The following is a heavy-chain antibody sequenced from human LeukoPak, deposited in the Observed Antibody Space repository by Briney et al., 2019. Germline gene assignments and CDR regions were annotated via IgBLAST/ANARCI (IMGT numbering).Heavy chain of an antibody. CDR3: ASMYSSSCPWCYFDY. Sequence: GGSLRLSCAASGFTVSSNYMSWVRQAPGKGLEWVSVIYSGGSTYYADSVKGRFTISRDNSKNTLYLQMNSLRAEDTAVYYCASMYSSSCPWCYFDYWGQGTLVTVSS. V-gene: IGHV3-66*01. J-gene: IGHJ4*02. CDR1: GFTVSSNY. D-gene: IGHD6-13*01. CDR2: IYSGGST.